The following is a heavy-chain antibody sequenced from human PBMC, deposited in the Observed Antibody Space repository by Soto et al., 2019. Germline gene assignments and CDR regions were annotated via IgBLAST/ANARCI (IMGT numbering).Heavy chain of an antibody. CDR3: TTDLRRPPSYYFDY. V-gene: IGHV3-15*01. J-gene: IGHJ4*02. Sequence: EVQLVESGGGLVKPGGSLRLSCAASGFTFSNAWMSWVRQAPGKGLEWVGRIKSKTDGGTTDYAAPVKGRFTISRDDSKNTLYLQMNSLKTEDTAVYYCTTDLRRPPSYYFDYWGQGTLVTVSS. CDR1: GFTFSNAW. CDR2: IKSKTDGGTT. D-gene: IGHD3-10*01.